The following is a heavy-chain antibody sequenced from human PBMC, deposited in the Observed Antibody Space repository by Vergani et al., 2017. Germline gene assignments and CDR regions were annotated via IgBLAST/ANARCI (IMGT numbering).Heavy chain of an antibody. CDR1: GFTFSSYA. J-gene: IGHJ5*02. Sequence: EVQLLESGGGLVQPGGSLRLSCAASGFTFSSYAMSWVRQAPGKGLEWVSAISGSGGSTYYADSVKGRFTISRDNSKNTLYLQMNSLRADDTAVYYCAKVRSGSYLGDWFDPWGQGTLVTVSS. D-gene: IGHD1-26*01. CDR2: ISGSGGST. CDR3: AKVRSGSYLGDWFDP. V-gene: IGHV3-23*01.